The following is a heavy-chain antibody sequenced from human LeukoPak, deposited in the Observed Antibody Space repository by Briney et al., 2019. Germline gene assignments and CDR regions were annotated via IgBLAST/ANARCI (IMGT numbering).Heavy chain of an antibody. J-gene: IGHJ6*03. D-gene: IGHD3-16*01. CDR2: IYYSGYT. CDR1: GSSISSYY. Sequence: PSETLSLTCTVSGSSISSYYWSWIRQPPGKGLEYIGYIYYSGYTNYNPSLKSRVTISVDTSKNQFSLKLSSVTAADTAVYYCARETSQKGAHYMDVWGKGTTVTISS. V-gene: IGHV4-59*01. CDR3: ARETSQKGAHYMDV.